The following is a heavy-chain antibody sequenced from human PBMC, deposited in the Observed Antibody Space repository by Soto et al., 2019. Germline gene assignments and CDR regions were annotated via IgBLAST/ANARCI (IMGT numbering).Heavy chain of an antibody. V-gene: IGHV4-59*08. CDR1: GGSISSYY. CDR2: IYYSGST. CDR3: ARLASGYEPTVVPDAFDI. J-gene: IGHJ3*02. D-gene: IGHD5-12*01. Sequence: PSETLSLTCTVSGGSISSYYWSWIRQPPGKELEWIGYIYYSGSTNYNPSLKSRVTISVDTSKDQFSLKLSSVTAADTAVYYCARLASGYEPTVVPDAFDIWGQGTMVTVSS.